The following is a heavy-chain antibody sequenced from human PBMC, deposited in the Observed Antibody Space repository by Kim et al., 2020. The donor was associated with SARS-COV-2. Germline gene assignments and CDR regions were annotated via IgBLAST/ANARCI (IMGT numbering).Heavy chain of an antibody. CDR3: VKSPDSSGWYASAFDI. V-gene: IGHV3-64D*09. J-gene: IGHJ3*02. CDR1: GFTFSSYA. Sequence: GGSLRLSCSASGFTFSSYAMHWVRQAPGKGLEYVSAISSNGGSTYYADSVKGRFTISRDNSKNTLYLQMSSLRAEDTAVYYCVKSPDSSGWYASAFDIWGQGTMVTVSS. CDR2: ISSNGGST. D-gene: IGHD6-19*01.